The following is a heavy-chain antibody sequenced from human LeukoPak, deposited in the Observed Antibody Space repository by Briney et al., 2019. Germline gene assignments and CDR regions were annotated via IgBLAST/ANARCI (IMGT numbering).Heavy chain of an antibody. Sequence: SETLSLTCSVSGGSISSGSYYWGWIRQPPGKGLESIGSIYYSGSTYYNPSLESRVTISVDTSKNQFSLKLSSVTAADTAVYYCARHESGGWEYYFDYWGQGTLVTVSS. CDR3: ARHESGGWEYYFDY. D-gene: IGHD1-26*01. J-gene: IGHJ4*02. CDR2: IYYSGST. CDR1: GGSISSGSYY. V-gene: IGHV4-39*01.